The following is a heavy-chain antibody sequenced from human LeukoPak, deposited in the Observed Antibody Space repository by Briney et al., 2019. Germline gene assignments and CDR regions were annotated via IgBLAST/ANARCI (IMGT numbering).Heavy chain of an antibody. D-gene: IGHD3-9*01. CDR2: ITGSGGST. Sequence: GGSLRLPSAASGFTFSNYAMSWVRQAPGQGLEWVSAITGSGGSTYYADSVKGRFTISRDNSKNTLYLQMNSLRAEDTAVYYCAKWGDFDVLTGYYVPDFWGQGTLVTVSS. V-gene: IGHV3-23*01. CDR3: AKWGDFDVLTGYYVPDF. CDR1: GFTFSNYA. J-gene: IGHJ4*02.